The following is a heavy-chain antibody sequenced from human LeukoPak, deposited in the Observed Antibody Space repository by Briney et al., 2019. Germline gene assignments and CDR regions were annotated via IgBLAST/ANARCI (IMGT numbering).Heavy chain of an antibody. V-gene: IGHV7-4-1*02. Sequence: ASVKVSCKASGYTFTSYAMNWVRQAPGQGLEWMGWINTNTGNPTYAQGFTGRFVFSLDTSVSTAYLQISSLKAEDTAVYYCARDGADDSSGYYYSGWYFDYWGQGTLVTVSS. CDR3: ARDGADDSSGYYYSGWYFDY. D-gene: IGHD3-22*01. CDR1: GYTFTSYA. CDR2: INTNTGNP. J-gene: IGHJ4*02.